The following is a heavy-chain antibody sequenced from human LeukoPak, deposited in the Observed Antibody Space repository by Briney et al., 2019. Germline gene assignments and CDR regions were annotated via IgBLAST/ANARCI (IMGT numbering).Heavy chain of an antibody. CDR3: AQAAAGPFDY. D-gene: IGHD6-25*01. Sequence: GASVKVSCKASGGTFSSYAISWVRQAPGQGLEWMGRIIPIFGIANYAQKFQGRVTITADKSTSTAYMELSSLRSEDTAVYYCAQAAAGPFDYWGQGTLVTVSS. J-gene: IGHJ4*02. CDR1: GGTFSSYA. V-gene: IGHV1-69*04. CDR2: IIPIFGIA.